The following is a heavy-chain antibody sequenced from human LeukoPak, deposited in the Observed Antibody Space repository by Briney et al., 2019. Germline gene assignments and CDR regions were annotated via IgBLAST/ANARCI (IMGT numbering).Heavy chain of an antibody. CDR1: GFTFNSYS. CDR2: ISDDETYK. CDR3: AVYGSGFNP. J-gene: IGHJ5*02. D-gene: IGHD3-10*01. Sequence: GGSLRLSCAASGFTFNSYSMHWVRQAPGKGLEGVTAISDDETYKFYADSVKGRFTISRDNSKNTLYLQMNSLRVEDTAVYYCAVYGSGFNPWGHGTLVTVSS. V-gene: IGHV3-30-3*01.